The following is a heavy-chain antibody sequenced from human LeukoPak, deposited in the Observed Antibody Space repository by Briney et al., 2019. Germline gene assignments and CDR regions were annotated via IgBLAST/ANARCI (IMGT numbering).Heavy chain of an antibody. CDR1: GFTFGSYA. CDR2: ISGSGGST. CDR3: AKSESGSYSGDFDY. V-gene: IGHV3-23*01. J-gene: IGHJ4*02. D-gene: IGHD3-10*01. Sequence: GGSLRLSCAASGFTFGSYAMSWVRQAPGKGLEWVSAISGSGGSTYYADSVKGRFTISRDNSKNTLYLQMNSLRAEDTAVYYCAKSESGSYSGDFDYWGQGTLVTVSS.